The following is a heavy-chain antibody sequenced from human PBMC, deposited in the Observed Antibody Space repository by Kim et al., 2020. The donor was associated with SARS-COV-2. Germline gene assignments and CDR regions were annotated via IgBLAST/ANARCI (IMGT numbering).Heavy chain of an antibody. Sequence: SETLSLTCTVSGGSISSSSYYWGCIRQPPGKGLEWIGSIYYSGSTYYNPSLKSRVTISVDTSKNQFSRKLTSVTAADTAVYYCATHTVTYQNDAFDIWGQGTMVTVSS. D-gene: IGHD4-17*01. CDR2: IYYSGST. J-gene: IGHJ3*02. CDR1: GGSISSSSYY. V-gene: IGHV4-39*01. CDR3: ATHTVTYQNDAFDI.